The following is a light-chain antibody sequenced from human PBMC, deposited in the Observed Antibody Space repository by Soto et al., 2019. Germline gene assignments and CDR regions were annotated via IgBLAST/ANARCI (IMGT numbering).Light chain of an antibody. CDR2: DVS. CDR3: SSYTSSSLSV. CDR1: SSDVGGYDY. V-gene: IGLV2-14*03. Sequence: QSALTQPASVSGSPGQSITISCTGTSSDVGGYDYVSWYQHHPGKAPKLMIYDVSNRPSGVSNRFSGSKSGNTASLTISGLQAEDDADYYSSSYTSSSLSVLGTGTKVTV. J-gene: IGLJ1*01.